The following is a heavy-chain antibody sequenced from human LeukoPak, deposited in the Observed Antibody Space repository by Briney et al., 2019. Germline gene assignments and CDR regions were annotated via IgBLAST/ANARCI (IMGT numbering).Heavy chain of an antibody. CDR2: IYYSGST. V-gene: IGHV4-31*03. CDR1: GGSISSGGYY. D-gene: IGHD4-23*01. J-gene: IGHJ6*02. CDR3: AGHTGVRNYYYGMDV. Sequence: SETLSLTCTVSGGSISSGGYYWSWIRQHPGKGLEWIGYIYYSGSTYYNPSLKSRVTISVDTSKNQFSLKLSSVTAADTAVYYCAGHTGVRNYYYGMDVWGQGTTVTVSS.